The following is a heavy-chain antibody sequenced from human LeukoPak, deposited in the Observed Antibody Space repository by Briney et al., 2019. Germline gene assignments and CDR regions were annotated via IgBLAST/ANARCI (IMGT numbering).Heavy chain of an antibody. V-gene: IGHV3-23*01. CDR3: TTRLSVLLWFGESPGDY. Sequence: GGSLRLSCAASGFTFSSYAMSWVRQAPGKGLEWVSAISDSGGSTYYADSVKGRFTISRDNSKNTLYLQMNSLRAEDTAVYYCTTRLSVLLWFGESPGDYWGQGTLVTVSS. D-gene: IGHD3-10*01. CDR2: ISDSGGST. CDR1: GFTFSSYA. J-gene: IGHJ4*02.